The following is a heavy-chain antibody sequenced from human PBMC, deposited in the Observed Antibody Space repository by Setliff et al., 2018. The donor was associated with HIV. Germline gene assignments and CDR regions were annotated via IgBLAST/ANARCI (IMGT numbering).Heavy chain of an antibody. CDR1: GFTFSSYW. CDR3: ARLWGLRPDVFDI. D-gene: IGHD5-18*01. CDR2: INSDGSST. J-gene: IGHJ3*02. V-gene: IGHV3-74*01. Sequence: GGSLRLSCAASGFTFSSYWMHWVRQAPGKGLVWVSRINSDGSSTSYADSVKGRFTISRDNAKNTLYLQMNSLRAEDTAVYYCARLWGLRPDVFDIWGQGTVVTVSS.